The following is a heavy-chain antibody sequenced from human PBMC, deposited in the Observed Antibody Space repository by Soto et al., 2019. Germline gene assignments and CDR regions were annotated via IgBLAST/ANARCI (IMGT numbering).Heavy chain of an antibody. V-gene: IGHV4-34*01. J-gene: IGHJ4*02. CDR2: ISQSGNT. D-gene: IGHD6-6*01. Sequence: SETLSLTCSIYSGSFSCYYWSWIRQPPGKGLEWIGEISQSGNTNYSPSLKSRVSISIDTSKKQFSLNLASVSAADTAVYYCARAPTVSGSSQTRPDFWGQGTLVTSPQ. CDR3: ARAPTVSGSSQTRPDF. CDR1: SGSFSCYY.